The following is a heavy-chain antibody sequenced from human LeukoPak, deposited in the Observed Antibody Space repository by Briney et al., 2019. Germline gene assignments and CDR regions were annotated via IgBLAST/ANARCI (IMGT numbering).Heavy chain of an antibody. V-gene: IGHV3-66*01. CDR2: IYSGGST. CDR1: GFTVSSNY. D-gene: IGHD4-17*01. CDR3: ATVTTMYWYFDL. Sequence: GGSLRLSCAASGFTVSSNYMSWVRQAPGKGLEWVSVIYSGGSTYYADSVKGRFTISRDNSKNTLYLQMNSLRAEDAAVYYCATVTTMYWYFDLWGRGTLVTVSS. J-gene: IGHJ2*01.